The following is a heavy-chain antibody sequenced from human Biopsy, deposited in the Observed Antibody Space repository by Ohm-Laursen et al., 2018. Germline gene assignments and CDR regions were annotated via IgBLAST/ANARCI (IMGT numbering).Heavy chain of an antibody. Sequence: ASVKVSCKASGYTFTGYHVHWVRQAPGQGLEWMGWINAKTGDTNYAQKFQGRVTMTRDTSISTAYVDLSSLRSDDTAVYYCTRGGAFGDTDAYYGLDVWGLGTTVTVSS. CDR2: INAKTGDT. V-gene: IGHV1-2*02. D-gene: IGHD3-16*01. J-gene: IGHJ6*02. CDR3: TRGGAFGDTDAYYGLDV. CDR1: GYTFTGYH.